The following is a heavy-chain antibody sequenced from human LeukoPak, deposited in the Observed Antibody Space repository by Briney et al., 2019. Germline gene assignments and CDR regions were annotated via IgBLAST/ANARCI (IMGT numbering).Heavy chain of an antibody. CDR2: ISSSSGYI. CDR3: ARVSWLRFSADWFDP. J-gene: IGHJ5*02. D-gene: IGHD5-12*01. CDR1: GFTFDDYG. Sequence: GGSLRLSCAASGFTFDDYGMSWVRQAPGKGLEWVSSISSSSGYIYYADSVKGRFTISRDNAKNTLYLQMNSLRAEDTAVYYCARVSWLRFSADWFDPWGQGTLVTVSS. V-gene: IGHV3-21*01.